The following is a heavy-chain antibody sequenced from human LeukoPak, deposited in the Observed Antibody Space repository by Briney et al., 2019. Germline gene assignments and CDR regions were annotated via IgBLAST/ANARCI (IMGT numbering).Heavy chain of an antibody. Sequence: GGSLRLSCAASGFTFSSYSMNWVRQAPGQGLEWVSYISSSSSTIYYADSVKGRFTISRDNAKNSLYLQMNSLRAEDTAVYYCASKIWGRAFDIWGQGTMVTVSS. CDR1: GFTFSSYS. CDR2: ISSSSSTI. CDR3: ASKIWGRAFDI. D-gene: IGHD3-16*01. J-gene: IGHJ3*02. V-gene: IGHV3-48*01.